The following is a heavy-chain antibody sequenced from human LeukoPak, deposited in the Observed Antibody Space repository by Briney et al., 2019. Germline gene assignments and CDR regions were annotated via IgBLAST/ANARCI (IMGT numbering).Heavy chain of an antibody. Sequence: GGSLRLSCTGSGFTFGDYALTWVRQAPGKGLEWVGLIRTQTYGETREYAASVKGKFSFSRDDSENITYLRMSSLKTEDTATYYCTLWREDSAGFSPLDFWGQGTLVTVSS. CDR2: IRTQTYGETR. J-gene: IGHJ4*02. D-gene: IGHD1-26*01. CDR1: GFTFGDYA. V-gene: IGHV3-49*04. CDR3: TLWREDSAGFSPLDF.